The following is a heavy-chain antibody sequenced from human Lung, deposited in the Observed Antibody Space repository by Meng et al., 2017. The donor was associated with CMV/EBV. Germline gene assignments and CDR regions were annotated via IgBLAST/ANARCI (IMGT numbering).Heavy chain of an antibody. CDR2: TYYRSKWYH. Sequence: QAQLQPSGPGLVKPSQTLPLTCAISGGIVSSNSAAWHWIRQSPSRGLEWLGRTYYRSKWYHEYAVSVKSRITISPDTPKNQFSLQLNSMTPEDTAVYYCARGINGGCGDWGQGTLVTVSS. CDR3: ARGINGGCGD. CDR1: GGIVSSNSAA. J-gene: IGHJ4*02. D-gene: IGHD4-23*01. V-gene: IGHV6-1*01.